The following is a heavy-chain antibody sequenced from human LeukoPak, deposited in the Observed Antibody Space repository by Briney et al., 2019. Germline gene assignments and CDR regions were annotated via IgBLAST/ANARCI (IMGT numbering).Heavy chain of an antibody. D-gene: IGHD3-22*01. J-gene: IGHJ4*02. CDR2: IHTSGNT. V-gene: IGHV4-4*09. CDR3: ARGHFDSSGSSNPLDF. Sequence: PSETLSLTCTVSGASISSYYWSWLWQPPGKGLEWFGYIHTSGNTNSSPSLKSRVTMSVDTSKNEFSLKLRSVAAADTALYYCARGHFDSSGSSNPLDFWGQGTLVTVSS. CDR1: GASISSYY.